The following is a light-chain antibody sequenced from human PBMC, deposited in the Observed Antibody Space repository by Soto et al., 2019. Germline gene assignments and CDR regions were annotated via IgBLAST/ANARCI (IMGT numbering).Light chain of an antibody. J-gene: IGKJ3*01. V-gene: IGKV3-20*01. CDR3: QQYATSARLT. CDR1: QSVSQY. Sequence: EIVLTQSPGTLSWSLGERATLSCRASQSVSQYLAWYQQEPGQAPRLLIYGASSRANGIPDRFSGSGSGTDFTLTINGLEPEDFAVYYCQQYATSARLTFGPGTNVDI. CDR2: GAS.